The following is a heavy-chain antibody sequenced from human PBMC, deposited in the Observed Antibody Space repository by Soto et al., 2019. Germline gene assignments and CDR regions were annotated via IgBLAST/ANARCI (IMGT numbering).Heavy chain of an antibody. D-gene: IGHD4-4*01. V-gene: IGHV4-34*01. Sequence: SETLSLTCAVYGGSFSGYYWSWIRQPPGKGLEWIGEINHSGSTNYNPSLKSRVTISVDTSKNQFSLKLSSVTAADTAVYYCARGGLQCFPYYYYGMDVWGQGTTVTVSS. CDR1: GGSFSGYY. J-gene: IGHJ6*02. CDR2: INHSGST. CDR3: ARGGLQCFPYYYYGMDV.